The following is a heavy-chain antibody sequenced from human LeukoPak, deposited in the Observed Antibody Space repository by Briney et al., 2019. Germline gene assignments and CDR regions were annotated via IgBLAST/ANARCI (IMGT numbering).Heavy chain of an antibody. CDR2: IYHSGST. J-gene: IGHJ4*02. D-gene: IGHD1-26*01. Sequence: KPSETLSLTCTVSGGSISSGGYYWSWIRQPPGKGLEWIGYIYHSGSTYYNPSLKSRVTISVDRSKNQFSLKLSSVTAADTAVYYCARLSWELLGGTFDYWGQGTLVTVSS. CDR1: GGSISSGGYY. CDR3: ARLSWELLGGTFDY. V-gene: IGHV4-30-2*01.